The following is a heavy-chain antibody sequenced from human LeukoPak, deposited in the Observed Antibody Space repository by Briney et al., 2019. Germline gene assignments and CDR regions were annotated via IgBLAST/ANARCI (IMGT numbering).Heavy chain of an antibody. D-gene: IGHD3-3*01. J-gene: IGHJ4*02. CDR3: ARDRITIFGVVIPTKFDY. V-gene: IGHV4-38-2*02. CDR2: INHSGST. CDR1: GYSISSGYY. Sequence: SETLSLTCTVSGYSISSGYYWGWIRQPPGKGLEWIGEINHSGSTNYNPSLKSRVTISVDTSKNQFSLKLSSVTAADTAVYYCARDRITIFGVVIPTKFDYWGQGTLVTVSS.